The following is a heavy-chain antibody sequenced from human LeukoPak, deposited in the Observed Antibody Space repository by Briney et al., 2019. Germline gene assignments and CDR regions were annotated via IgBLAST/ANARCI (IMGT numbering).Heavy chain of an antibody. Sequence: PGGSLRLSCAASGFTFSSYSMNWVRQAPGKGLEWVSSISSSSSYIYYADPVKGRFTISRDNAKNSLYLQMNSLRAEDTAVYYCARDDQRWLQHYFDYWGQGTLVTVSS. J-gene: IGHJ4*02. CDR3: ARDDQRWLQHYFDY. CDR1: GFTFSSYS. V-gene: IGHV3-21*01. CDR2: ISSSSSYI. D-gene: IGHD5-24*01.